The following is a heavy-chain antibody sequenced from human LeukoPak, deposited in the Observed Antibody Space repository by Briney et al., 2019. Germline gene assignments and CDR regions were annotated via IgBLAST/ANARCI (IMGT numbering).Heavy chain of an antibody. CDR1: GFTFSSYE. V-gene: IGHV3-48*03. CDR2: ISNGGRTI. Sequence: GGSLMLSCGASGFTFSSYEMNWVRQAPAKERVGFAYISNGGRTIHCADSVKHRFTVSRDSVKTSLDMQMNGLRAEDDAVYYCEFLVRYCGSDCYSDDYWGQGALVTASS. CDR3: EFLVRYCGSDCYSDDY. J-gene: IGHJ4*02. D-gene: IGHD2-21*02.